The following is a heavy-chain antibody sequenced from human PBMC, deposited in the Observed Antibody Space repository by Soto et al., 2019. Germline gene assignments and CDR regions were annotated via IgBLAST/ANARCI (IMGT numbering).Heavy chain of an antibody. J-gene: IGHJ6*02. CDR1: GFTFSSYA. CDR2: IRSKANSYAT. Sequence: GGSLRLSCAASGFTFSSYAMSWVRQAPGKGLEWVGRIRSKANSYATAYAASVKGRFTISRDDSKNTAYLQMNSLKTEDTAVYYCTNLQQSDYYYYYGMDVWGQGTTVTVSS. CDR3: TNLQQSDYYYYYGMDV. D-gene: IGHD6-13*01. V-gene: IGHV3-73*01.